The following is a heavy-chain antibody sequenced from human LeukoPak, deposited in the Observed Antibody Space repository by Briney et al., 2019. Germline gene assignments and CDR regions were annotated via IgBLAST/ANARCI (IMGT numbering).Heavy chain of an antibody. CDR3: ARGGVALAARSFDY. V-gene: IGHV1-69*13. CDR1: GGTFSSYA. J-gene: IGHJ4*02. CDR2: IIPIFGTA. Sequence: ASVKVSCKASGGTFSSYAISWVRQAPGQGLEWMGGIIPIFGTANYAQKFQGTVTITADESTSTAYMELSSLRSEDTAVYYCARGGVALAARSFDYWGQGTLVTVSS. D-gene: IGHD6-6*01.